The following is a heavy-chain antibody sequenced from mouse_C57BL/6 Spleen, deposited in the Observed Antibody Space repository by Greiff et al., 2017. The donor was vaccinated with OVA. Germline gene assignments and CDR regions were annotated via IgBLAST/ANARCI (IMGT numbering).Heavy chain of an antibody. J-gene: IGHJ1*03. CDR1: GYTFTDYN. Sequence: VQLQQSGPELVKPGASVKIPCKASGYTFTDYNMDWVKQSHGKSLEWIGDINPNNGGTIYNQKFKGKATLTVDKSSSTAYMEPRSLTSEDTAVYYCARRGYDGYSWYFDVWGTGTTVTVSS. CDR3: ARRGYDGYSWYFDV. D-gene: IGHD2-3*01. V-gene: IGHV1-18*01. CDR2: INPNNGGT.